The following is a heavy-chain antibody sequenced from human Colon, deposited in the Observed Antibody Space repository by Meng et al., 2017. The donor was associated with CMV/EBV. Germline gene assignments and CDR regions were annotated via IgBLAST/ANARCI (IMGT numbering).Heavy chain of an antibody. D-gene: IGHD3/OR15-3a*01. J-gene: IGHJ6*02. Sequence: GSLRLSCIVSGGSITRSSYYWAWIRQSPEKGLEWIGSINYSGSTNYNLSLKSRVTISVDMSKSQFSLRLRSVTAADTAVYYCARGDRRDGAINHDFYYGMDVWGQGTTVTVSS. CDR3: ARGDRRDGAINHDFYYGMDV. CDR2: INYSGST. CDR1: GGSITRSSYY. V-gene: IGHV4-39*07.